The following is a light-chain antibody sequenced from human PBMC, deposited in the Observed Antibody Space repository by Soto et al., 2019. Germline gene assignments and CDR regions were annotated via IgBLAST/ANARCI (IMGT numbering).Light chain of an antibody. V-gene: IGKV3-20*01. CDR3: QHYGSSPWT. CDR1: QSVSSSY. CDR2: GAS. J-gene: IGKJ1*01. Sequence: EIVLTQSPGTLSLSPGERATLSCRASQSVSSSYLAWYQQKPGQAPSLLIYGASNRATGIPAGFRGSWSGTDFTLTISRLEPEDFAVYYCQHYGSSPWTFGRGTKVEIK.